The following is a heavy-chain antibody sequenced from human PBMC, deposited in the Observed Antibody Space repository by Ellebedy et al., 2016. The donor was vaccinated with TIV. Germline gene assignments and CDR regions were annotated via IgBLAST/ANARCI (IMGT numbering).Heavy chain of an antibody. CDR3: ARNGALAGDGEVDV. D-gene: IGHD3-10*01. CDR2: IYYSGST. J-gene: IGHJ6*02. Sequence: MPGGSLRLSCTVSGGSISSSSYYWGWNRQPPGKGLEWIGSIYYSGSTYYNPSLKSRVTISVDTSKNQFSLKLSSVTAADTAVYYCARNGALAGDGEVDVWGQGTTVTVSS. V-gene: IGHV4-39*01. CDR1: GGSISSSSYY.